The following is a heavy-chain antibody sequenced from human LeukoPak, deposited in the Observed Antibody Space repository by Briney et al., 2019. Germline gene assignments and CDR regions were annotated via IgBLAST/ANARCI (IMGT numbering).Heavy chain of an antibody. D-gene: IGHD6-19*01. Sequence: GGSLRLSCAASGFTFGNYGMSWVRQAPGQGLEWVSSICACDRRTYYADSVKGRFTISSDNSKEPLYLKTDSLRAEGTAIYFCSKTRLPGIAVTGPDYWGQGTLVTVSS. V-gene: IGHV3-23*01. CDR2: ICACDRRT. CDR1: GFTFGNYG. J-gene: IGHJ4*02. CDR3: SKTRLPGIAVTGPDY.